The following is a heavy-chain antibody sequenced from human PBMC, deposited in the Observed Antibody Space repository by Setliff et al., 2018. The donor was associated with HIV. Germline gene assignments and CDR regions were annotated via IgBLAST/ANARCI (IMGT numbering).Heavy chain of an antibody. V-gene: IGHV4-59*11. CDR1: GPSINIHY. CDR2: IYSTGST. J-gene: IGHJ4*02. D-gene: IGHD4-17*01. CDR3: AKGAGFYGDYTFDH. Sequence: PSETLSLTCTVSGPSINIHYWSWIRQSPGKAFEWIGYIYSTGSTNYNPSLQSRVTISMVASSNQFSLKLTYVTAADTAVYYCAKGAGFYGDYTFDHWGQGRQVTVSS.